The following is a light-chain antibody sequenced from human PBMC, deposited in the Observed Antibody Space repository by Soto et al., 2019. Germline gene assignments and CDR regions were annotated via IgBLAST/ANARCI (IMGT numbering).Light chain of an antibody. CDR1: QDISTY. V-gene: IGKV1-27*01. Sequence: DILMTQSPSSLYASVGDRVTITCRASQDISTYLAWYQQKPGEVPKFLIYAASALQSGVPSRFSGSGSGTAFTLTISSLQPEDVAFYYCQNYYSAPITFGGGTKVEI. CDR3: QNYYSAPIT. J-gene: IGKJ4*01. CDR2: AAS.